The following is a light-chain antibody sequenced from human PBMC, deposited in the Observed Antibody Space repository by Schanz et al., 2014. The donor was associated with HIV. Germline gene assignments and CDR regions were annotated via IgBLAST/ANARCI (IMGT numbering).Light chain of an antibody. CDR2: EVS. CDR1: RSDVGGYNH. J-gene: IGLJ2*01. Sequence: QSALTQPRYASGSPGQSVTISCTGTRSDVGGYNHVSWYQQHPGKAPKLMIYEVSNRPSGVSNRFSGSKSGNTASLTISGLQAEDEADYYCSSYAGSLPLVFGGGTKVTVL. CDR3: SSYAGSLPLV. V-gene: IGLV2-8*01.